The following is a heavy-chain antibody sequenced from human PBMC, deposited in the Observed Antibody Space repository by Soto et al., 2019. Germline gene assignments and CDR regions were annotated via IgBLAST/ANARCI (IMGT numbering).Heavy chain of an antibody. V-gene: IGHV3-7*03. CDR3: ARDRRGGSGWYFVSYYGMDV. Sequence: SGGSLRLSCAASGFTFSSYWMSWVRQAPGKGLEWVANIKQDGSEKYYVDSVKGRFTISRDNAKNSLYLQMNSLRAEDTAVYYCARDRRGGSGWYFVSYYGMDVWGQGTTVTVSS. CDR2: IKQDGSEK. D-gene: IGHD6-19*01. J-gene: IGHJ6*02. CDR1: GFTFSSYW.